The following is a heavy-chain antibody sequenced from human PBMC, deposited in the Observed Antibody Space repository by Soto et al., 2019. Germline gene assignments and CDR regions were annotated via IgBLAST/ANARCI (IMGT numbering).Heavy chain of an antibody. CDR3: ARQGDSIHYYYYGMDD. V-gene: IGHV3-53*01. J-gene: IGHJ6*02. Sequence: GGSLRLSCAASGFTVSSNYMSWVRQAPGKGLEWVSVIYSGGSTYYADSVKGRFTISRDNSKNTLYLQMNSLRAEDTAVYYCARQGDSIHYYYYGMDDWGQGTTVTVSS. D-gene: IGHD3-3*02. CDR1: GFTVSSNY. CDR2: IYSGGST.